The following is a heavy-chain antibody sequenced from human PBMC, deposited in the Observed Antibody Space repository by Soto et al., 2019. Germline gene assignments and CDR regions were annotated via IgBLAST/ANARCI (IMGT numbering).Heavy chain of an antibody. D-gene: IGHD5-18*01. J-gene: IGHJ4*02. Sequence: QVQLVESGGGVVQPGWSLRLSCAASGFTFSSYGMHWVRQAPGKGLEWVAVISYDGSNKYYADSVKGRFTISRDNSKNTLYLQMNSLRAEDTAVYYCAKPPRGYSYGYWYYFDYWGQGTLVTVSS. V-gene: IGHV3-30*18. CDR3: AKPPRGYSYGYWYYFDY. CDR2: ISYDGSNK. CDR1: GFTFSSYG.